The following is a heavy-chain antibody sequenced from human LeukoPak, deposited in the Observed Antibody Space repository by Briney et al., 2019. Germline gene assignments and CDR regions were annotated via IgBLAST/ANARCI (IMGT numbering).Heavy chain of an antibody. V-gene: IGHV3-30*18. CDR1: GFIFSSYG. CDR3: GKEGGA. J-gene: IGHJ5*02. D-gene: IGHD3-16*01. Sequence: GGSLRLSCAASGFIFSSYGMQWVRQARGKGLEWVAVVSYDGSNTYHGDSVKGRFTISRDNSKDTLSLQMNSLKVEDTATYYCGKEGGAWGQGTKVPVSS. CDR2: VSYDGSNT.